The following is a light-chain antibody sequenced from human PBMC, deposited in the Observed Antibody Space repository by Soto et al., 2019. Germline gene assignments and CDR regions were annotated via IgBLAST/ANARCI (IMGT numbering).Light chain of an antibody. CDR2: AAS. CDR3: QQYNKWPLIT. CDR1: QSISSY. V-gene: IGKV1-39*01. Sequence: DIQMTQSPSSLSASVGDRVTITCRASQSISSYLNWYQQKPGKAPKLLIYAASSLQSGVPSRFSGSGSGTDFTLTISSLQSEDFALYYCQQYNKWPLITFGQGTRLEIK. J-gene: IGKJ5*01.